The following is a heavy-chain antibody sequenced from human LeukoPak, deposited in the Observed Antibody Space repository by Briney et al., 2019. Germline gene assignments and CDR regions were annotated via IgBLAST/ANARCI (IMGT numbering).Heavy chain of an antibody. Sequence: GGSLRLSCAASGFTFSNYAMPWVRQAPGKGLEWVSTISGSGDSTYYSDSVKGRFTISRDNSENTLYLQLNSLRPEDTAVYYCAREYYYDSSGYYYRLDYWGQGTLVTVSS. CDR2: ISGSGDST. V-gene: IGHV3-23*01. D-gene: IGHD3-22*01. J-gene: IGHJ4*02. CDR1: GFTFSNYA. CDR3: AREYYYDSSGYYYRLDY.